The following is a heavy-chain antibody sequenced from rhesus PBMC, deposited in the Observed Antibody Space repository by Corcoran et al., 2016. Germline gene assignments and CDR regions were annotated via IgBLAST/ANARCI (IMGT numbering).Heavy chain of an antibody. CDR1: GFTFSSYG. D-gene: IGHD6-43*01. CDR2: INSGGGST. Sequence: EVQLVETGGGLVQPGGSLKLSCAASGFTFSSYGMSWVRQAPGNGLEWVSAINSGGGSTYYADSVKGRFTISRDNSKNTLSLQMNSLRAEDTAVYYCAKELPYSSSYAFDYWGQGVLVTVSS. J-gene: IGHJ4*01. V-gene: IGHV3S5*01. CDR3: AKELPYSSSYAFDY.